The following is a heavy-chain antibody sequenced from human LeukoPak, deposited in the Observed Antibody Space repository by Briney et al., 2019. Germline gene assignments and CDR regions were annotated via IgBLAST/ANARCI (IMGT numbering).Heavy chain of an antibody. D-gene: IGHD3-3*01. J-gene: IGHJ4*02. CDR1: GVSIRSYL. V-gene: IGHV4-59*08. CDR2: VYYSESP. Sequence: SETLSLTCIVSGVSIRSYLWSWIRQTPEKGLEWIGNVYYSESPNNNPSLMSRVTISVDTSKNQFSLKINAVTAADTAVYYCARRSADWMEWFFDSWGQGILVTVSS. CDR3: ARRSADWMEWFFDS.